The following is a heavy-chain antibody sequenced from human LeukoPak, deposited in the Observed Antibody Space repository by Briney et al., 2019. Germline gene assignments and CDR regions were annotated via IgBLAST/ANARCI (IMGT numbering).Heavy chain of an antibody. V-gene: IGHV4-59*12. Sequence: SETLSLTCTVSGGSISSYYWSWIRQPPGKGLEWIGYIYYSGSTYYNPSLKSRVTISVDTSKNQFSLKLSSVTAADTAVYYRAREVIVVVPAAIYWFDPWGQGTLVTVSS. CDR1: GGSISSYY. CDR2: IYYSGST. J-gene: IGHJ5*02. D-gene: IGHD2-2*02. CDR3: AREVIVVVPAAIYWFDP.